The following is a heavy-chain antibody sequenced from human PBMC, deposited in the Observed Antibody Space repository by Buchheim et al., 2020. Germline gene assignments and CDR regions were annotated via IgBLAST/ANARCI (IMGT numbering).Heavy chain of an antibody. CDR2: INHSGST. D-gene: IGHD6-13*01. CDR1: GDSISSGGYY. J-gene: IGHJ5*02. Sequence: QLQLQESGPGLVKPSQTLSLTCTLSGDSISSGGYYWSWIRQPPGKGLEWIGEINHSGSTNYNPSLKSRVTISVDTSKNQFSLKLSSVTAADTAVYYCARGRGIAAAGTLDWFDPWGQGTL. V-gene: IGHV4-30-2*01. CDR3: ARGRGIAAAGTLDWFDP.